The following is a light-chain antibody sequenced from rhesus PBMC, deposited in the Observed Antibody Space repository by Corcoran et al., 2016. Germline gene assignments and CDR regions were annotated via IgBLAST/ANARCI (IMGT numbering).Light chain of an antibody. V-gene: IGKV1-33*02. CDR2: AAT. J-gene: IGKJ4*01. Sequence: DIQMTQSPSSLSASVGDRVTITCQASQGIGSWLAWYQQKPGKAPKLLNFAATSLQSGVPSRFSGSGSGTAFTLTITSLQPEDFATYYCQQHNSYPLTFGGGAKVEIK. CDR3: QQHNSYPLT. CDR1: QGIGSW.